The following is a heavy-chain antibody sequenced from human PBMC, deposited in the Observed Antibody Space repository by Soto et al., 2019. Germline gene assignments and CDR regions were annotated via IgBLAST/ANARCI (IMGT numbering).Heavy chain of an antibody. CDR2: ISSSGSTI. CDR3: ATRLSEIYRYYYGLDV. Sequence: VQLEESGGGLAQPGGSLRLSCAASGFTFSSYEMNWVRQAPGKGLEWVSHISSSGSTINYGDSVKGRFTISRDNAKNSLYLQMNSLRAEDTAVYYCATRLSEIYRYYYGLDVWGQGTTVTVSS. D-gene: IGHD3-3*01. CDR1: GFTFSSYE. V-gene: IGHV3-48*03. J-gene: IGHJ6*02.